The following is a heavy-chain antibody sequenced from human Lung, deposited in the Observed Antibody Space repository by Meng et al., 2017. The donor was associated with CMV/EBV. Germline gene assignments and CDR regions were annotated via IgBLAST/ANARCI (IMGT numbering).Heavy chain of an antibody. CDR1: GGSISSNGYY. Sequence: QRRLQESGPGLGKPSETLSLTCTVSGGSISSNGYYWDWVRQPPGKGLEWIGAIYHSGSTSYNPSLQSRVTMFVDTSKNQFSLMVTSVTATDTAVYYCARRRGGSGRDCWGQGTLVTVSS. CDR2: IYHSGST. J-gene: IGHJ4*02. CDR3: ARRRGGSGRDC. D-gene: IGHD3-10*01. V-gene: IGHV4-39*01.